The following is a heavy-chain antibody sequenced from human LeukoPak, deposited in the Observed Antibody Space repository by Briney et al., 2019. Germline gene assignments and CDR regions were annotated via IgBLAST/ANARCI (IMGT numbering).Heavy chain of an antibody. D-gene: IGHD3-22*01. Sequence: ASVKVSCKASGYTFTSYYMHWVRQAPGQGLEWMGIINPSGGSTSYAQKFQGRVTMTRDTSTSTVYMELSSLRSEDTAVYYCARDRVPCYYDSSGYYYSYFDLWGRGTLVTVSS. J-gene: IGHJ2*01. V-gene: IGHV1-46*01. CDR2: INPSGGST. CDR1: GYTFTSYY. CDR3: ARDRVPCYYDSSGYYYSYFDL.